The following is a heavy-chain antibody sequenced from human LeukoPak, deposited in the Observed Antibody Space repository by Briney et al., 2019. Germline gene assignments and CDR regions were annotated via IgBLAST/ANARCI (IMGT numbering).Heavy chain of an antibody. CDR2: IYYSGST. J-gene: IGHJ4*02. D-gene: IGHD2-21*01. CDR3: ARANSGLDY. V-gene: IGHV4-59*11. Sequence: SETLSLTCTVSGGSITNHYWSWIRQPPGKGLEWIGYIYYSGSTDYHPSLKSRVTISVDTSRNQFSLKLSSVTAADTAVYYCARANSGLDYWGQGAQVTVSS. CDR1: GGSITNHY.